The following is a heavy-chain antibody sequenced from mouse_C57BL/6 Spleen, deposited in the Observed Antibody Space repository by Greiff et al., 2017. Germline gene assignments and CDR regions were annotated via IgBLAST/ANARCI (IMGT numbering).Heavy chain of an antibody. CDR1: GYTFTSYW. CDR2: IDPSDSYT. J-gene: IGHJ1*03. CDR3: ARRKIYDGYCDV. Sequence: QVQLQQPGAELVKPGASVKLSCKASGYTFTSYWLQWVKQRPGQGLEWIGEIDPSDSYTNYNQKFKGKATLPVATSSNTAYMQLSSLTSEDSAVYYSARRKIYDGYCDVWGTGTTVTVSS. V-gene: IGHV1-50*01. D-gene: IGHD2-3*01.